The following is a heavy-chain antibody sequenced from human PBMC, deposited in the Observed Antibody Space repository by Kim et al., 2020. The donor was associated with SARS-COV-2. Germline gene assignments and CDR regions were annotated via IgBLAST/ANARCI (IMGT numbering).Heavy chain of an antibody. V-gene: IGHV4-39*01. D-gene: IGHD2-15*01. CDR2: IYYSGST. CDR3: ARRVVTVREYYFDY. Sequence: SETLSLTCTVSGGSISSSSYYWGWIRQPPGKGLEWIGSIYYSGSTYYNPSLKSRVTISVDTSKNQFSLKLSSVTAADTAVYYCARRVVTVREYYFDYWG. CDR1: GGSISSSSYY. J-gene: IGHJ4*01.